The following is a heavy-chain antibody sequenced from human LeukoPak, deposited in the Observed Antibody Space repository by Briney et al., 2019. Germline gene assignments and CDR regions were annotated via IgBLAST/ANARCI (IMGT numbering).Heavy chain of an antibody. CDR1: GGSISSSSYY. D-gene: IGHD6-13*01. V-gene: IGHV4-39*07. CDR2: IYYSGST. Sequence: SETLSLTCTASGGSISSSSYYWGWIRQPPGKGLEWIGSIYYSGSTYYNPSLKSRVTISVDTSKNQFSLKLSSVTAADTAVYYCARGRKYSSSWHYYYYYYMDVWGKGTTVTVSS. J-gene: IGHJ6*03. CDR3: ARGRKYSSSWHYYYYYYMDV.